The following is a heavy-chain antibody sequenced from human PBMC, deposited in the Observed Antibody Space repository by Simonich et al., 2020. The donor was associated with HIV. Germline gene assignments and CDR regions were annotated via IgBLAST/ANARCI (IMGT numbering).Heavy chain of an antibody. CDR2: INHSGIP. D-gene: IGHD4-17*01. CDR3: ARGTVTGGDARFDY. CDR1: GGSFSCDD. J-gene: IGHJ4*02. Sequence: QVQLHQWCAGLLKPSETLSLTCAVYGGSFSCDDWTWIRQSPGKGLGWIGEINHSGIPNYNPALQSRVTISLDTSKNQFARKLNSVTAADTAGYYCARGTVTGGDARFDYWGQGTLVTVSS. V-gene: IGHV4-34*01.